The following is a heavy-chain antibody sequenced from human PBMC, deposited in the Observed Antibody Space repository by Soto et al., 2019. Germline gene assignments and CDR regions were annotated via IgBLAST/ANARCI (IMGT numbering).Heavy chain of an antibody. CDR1: GFTVSSNY. CDR2: IYSGGST. V-gene: IGHV3-53*01. J-gene: IGHJ6*02. Sequence: GSLRLSCAASGFTVSSNYMSWVRQAPGKGLEWVSVIYSGGSTYYADSVKGRFTISRDNSKNTLYLQMNSLRAEDTAVYYCARDLKWSTWDYYYYYGMDVWGQGTTVTVSS. CDR3: ARDLKWSTWDYYYYYGMDV. D-gene: IGHD2-15*01.